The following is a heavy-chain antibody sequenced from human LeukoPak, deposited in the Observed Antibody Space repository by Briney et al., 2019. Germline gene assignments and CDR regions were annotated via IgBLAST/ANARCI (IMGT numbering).Heavy chain of an antibody. V-gene: IGHV1-2*02. CDR2: INPNSGGT. D-gene: IGHD6-19*01. CDR3: ARGWEWLTPFDY. J-gene: IGHJ4*02. Sequence: ASVKVSCKASGYTFTDYYIHWVRQAPGQGLEWMAWINPNSGGTYYAQNFHDRITLTRGTSISTAYMELSRLRSDDTAVYYCARGWEWLTPFDYWGQGTLVTVSS. CDR1: GYTFTDYY.